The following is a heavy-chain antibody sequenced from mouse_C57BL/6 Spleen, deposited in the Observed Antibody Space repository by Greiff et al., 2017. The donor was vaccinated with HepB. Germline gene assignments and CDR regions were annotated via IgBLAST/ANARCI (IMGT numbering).Heavy chain of an antibody. CDR1: GYAFSSSW. J-gene: IGHJ2*01. D-gene: IGHD1-1*01. CDR3: ARGPPYYYGSSYDDY. CDR2: IYPGDGDT. Sequence: QVQLKESGPELVKPGASVKISCKASGYAFSSSWMNWVKQRPGKGLEWIGRIYPGDGDTNYNGKFKGKATLTADKSSSTAYMQLSSLTSEDSAVYFCARGPPYYYGSSYDDYWGQGTTRTVSA. V-gene: IGHV1-82*01.